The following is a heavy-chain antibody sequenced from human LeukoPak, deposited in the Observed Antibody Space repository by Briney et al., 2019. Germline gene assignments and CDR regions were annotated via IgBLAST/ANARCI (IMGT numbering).Heavy chain of an antibody. Sequence: GGSLRLSCAASGFTFSSYSMNWVRQAPGKGLEWVSSISSSSSYIYYADSVKGRFTISRDNAKNSLYLQMNSLRAEDTAVYYCARASMYYYGSGEDFDYWGQGTRVTVSS. CDR1: GFTFSSYS. CDR3: ARASMYYYGSGEDFDY. J-gene: IGHJ4*02. V-gene: IGHV3-21*01. D-gene: IGHD3-10*01. CDR2: ISSSSSYI.